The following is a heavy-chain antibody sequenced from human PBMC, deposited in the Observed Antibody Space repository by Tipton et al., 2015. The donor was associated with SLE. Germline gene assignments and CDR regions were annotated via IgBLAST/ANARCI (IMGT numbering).Heavy chain of an antibody. V-gene: IGHV3-7*01. D-gene: IGHD3-10*01. CDR1: GFIFSSYW. CDR2: INQDGSEM. Sequence: SLRLSCAASGFIFSSYWMSWVRQAPGKGLEWVANINQDGSEMYYEDSVKGRFTISRDNGKSSLYLQMNSLRAEDTAVYSCVKGGGSYYGPWGQGALVTVSS. CDR3: VKGGGSYYGP. J-gene: IGHJ5*02.